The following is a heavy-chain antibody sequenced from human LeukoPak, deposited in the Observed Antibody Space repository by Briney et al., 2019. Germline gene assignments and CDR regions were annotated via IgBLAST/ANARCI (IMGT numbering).Heavy chain of an antibody. CDR1: GFTFSSYG. D-gene: IGHD5-24*01. V-gene: IGHV3-30*18. CDR2: ISYDGSNK. Sequence: GGSLRLSCAASGFTFSSYGMHWVRQAPGKGLEWVAVISYDGSNKYYADSVKGRFTISRVNSKNTLYLQMNSLRAEDTAVYYCAKERRDGYNFGYYYYYYMDVWGKGTTVTVSS. CDR3: AKERRDGYNFGYYYYYYMDV. J-gene: IGHJ6*03.